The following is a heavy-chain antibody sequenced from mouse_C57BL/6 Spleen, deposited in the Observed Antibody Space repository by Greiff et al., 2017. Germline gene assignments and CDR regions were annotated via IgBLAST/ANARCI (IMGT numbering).Heavy chain of an antibody. CDR2: ISDGGSYT. V-gene: IGHV5-4*03. Sequence: DVMLVESGGGLVKPGGSLKLSCAASGFTFSSYAMSWVRQTPEKRLEWVATISDGGSYTYYPDNVKGRFTISRDNAKNNLYLQMSHLKSEDTAMYYCARSLDYYGSEYYFDYWGQGTTLTVSS. CDR1: GFTFSSYA. CDR3: ARSLDYYGSEYYFDY. J-gene: IGHJ2*01. D-gene: IGHD1-1*01.